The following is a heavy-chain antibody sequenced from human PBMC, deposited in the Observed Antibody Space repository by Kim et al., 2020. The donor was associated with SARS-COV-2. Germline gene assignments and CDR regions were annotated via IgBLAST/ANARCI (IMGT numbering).Heavy chain of an antibody. CDR3: ARVHLVPNYSYYYMDV. D-gene: IGHD6-13*01. CDR1: GGSISSYY. CDR2: IYYSGST. Sequence: SETLSLTFTVSGGSISSYYWSWIRQPPGKGLEWIGYIYYSGSTNYNPSLKSRVTISVDTSKNQFSLKLSSVTAADTAVYYCARVHLVPNYSYYYMDVWGKGTTVTVSS. J-gene: IGHJ6*03. V-gene: IGHV4-59*08.